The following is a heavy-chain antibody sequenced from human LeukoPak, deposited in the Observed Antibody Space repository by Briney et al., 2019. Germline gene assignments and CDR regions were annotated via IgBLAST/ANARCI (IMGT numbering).Heavy chain of an antibody. CDR1: GYTFTSYG. J-gene: IGHJ4*02. CDR2: ISAYNGNT. CDR3: AADGLEPGFGSVSGSFDY. Sequence: GASVKVSCKASGYTFTSYGISWVRQAPGQGLEWMGWISAYNGNTNYAQKLQGRVTMTTDKSTSTAYMELSSLRSEDTAVYYCAADGLEPGFGSVSGSFDYWGQGTLVTVSS. V-gene: IGHV1-18*01. D-gene: IGHD1-1*01.